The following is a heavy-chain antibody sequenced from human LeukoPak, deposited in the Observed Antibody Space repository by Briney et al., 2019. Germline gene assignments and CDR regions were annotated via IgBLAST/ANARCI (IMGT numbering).Heavy chain of an antibody. CDR3: AKNNDFWSSPYYYYYMDV. CDR2: ISGSGGST. V-gene: IGHV3-23*01. CDR1: GFTFSSYA. D-gene: IGHD3-3*01. Sequence: GGSLRLSCAASGFTFSSYAMSWVRQAPGKGLEEVSAISGSGGSTYYADSVKGRFTISRDNSKNTLYLQMNSLRAEDTAVYYCAKNNDFWSSPYYYYYMDVWGKGTTVTVSS. J-gene: IGHJ6*03.